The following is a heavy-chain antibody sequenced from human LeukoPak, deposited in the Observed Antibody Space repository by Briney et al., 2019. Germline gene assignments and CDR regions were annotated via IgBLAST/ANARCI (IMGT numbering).Heavy chain of an antibody. CDR3: VRDWAPASMQAAPFDC. CDR1: GFGFSNFW. CDR2: IKEDGSLK. V-gene: IGHV3-7*01. J-gene: IGHJ4*02. D-gene: IGHD2/OR15-2a*01. Sequence: GGTLRLSCAASGFGFSNFWMSWVRQAPGKGPEWVANIKEDGSLKNYVDSVEGRFTVSRDNAKNALYLQMNSLRLEDTAVYYCVRDWAPASMQAAPFDCWGQGTLVTVSP.